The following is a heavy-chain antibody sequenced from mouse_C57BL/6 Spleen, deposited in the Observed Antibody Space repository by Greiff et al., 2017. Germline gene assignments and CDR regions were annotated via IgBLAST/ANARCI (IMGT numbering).Heavy chain of an antibody. J-gene: IGHJ3*01. V-gene: IGHV1-7*01. Sequence: VQLQQSGAELAKPAASVKLSCKASGYTFTSYWMHWVKQRPGQGLEWIGYINPSSGYTKYNQKFKDKATLTADKSSSTAYMQLSSLTYEDSAVYYCANDYYGSSYGFAYWGQGTLVTVSA. CDR2: INPSSGYT. D-gene: IGHD1-1*01. CDR3: ANDYYGSSYGFAY. CDR1: GYTFTSYW.